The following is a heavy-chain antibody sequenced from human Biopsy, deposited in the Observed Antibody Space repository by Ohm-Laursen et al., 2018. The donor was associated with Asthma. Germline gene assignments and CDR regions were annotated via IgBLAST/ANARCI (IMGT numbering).Heavy chain of an antibody. CDR1: GFTFGAYR. D-gene: IGHD3-3*01. CDR3: ARTFHFWSPYHAEHYQL. V-gene: IGHV3-7*01. J-gene: IGHJ1*01. Sequence: SLRLSCAASGFTFGAYRMSWVRQVPGQGLEWVANIKHDGSEKNHVDSLKGRFTISRDNAKNLLFLQMNSLRAEDTAVYYCARTFHFWSPYHAEHYQLWGQGTLVTVSS. CDR2: IKHDGSEK.